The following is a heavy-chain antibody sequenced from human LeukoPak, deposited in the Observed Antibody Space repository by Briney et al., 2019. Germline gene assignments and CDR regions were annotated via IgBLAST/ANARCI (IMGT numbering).Heavy chain of an antibody. CDR2: INPNSGGT. D-gene: IGHD6-19*01. CDR1: GYTFTGYY. Sequence: ASVKVSCKASGYTFTGYYMHWVRQAPGQGLEWMGWINPNSGGTNYAQKFQGRVTMTRDTSISIAYMELSRLRSDDTAVYYCARDAGVSSGYDYWGQGTLVTVSS. CDR3: ARDAGVSSGYDY. J-gene: IGHJ4*02. V-gene: IGHV1-2*02.